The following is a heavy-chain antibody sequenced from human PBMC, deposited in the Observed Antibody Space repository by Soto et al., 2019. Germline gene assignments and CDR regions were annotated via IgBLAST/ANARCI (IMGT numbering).Heavy chain of an antibody. V-gene: IGHV3-11*05. Sequence: QEQLVESGGGLVRPGGSLRLSCAASGFTFSAYYMTWMRQAPGKGLEWVSYITSSSDYTNYAGSVKGRFTISRDNAKNSLYLQTNSLRVEDTAVYYCVRDYYYGMDVWGQGTTVTVSS. CDR1: GFTFSAYY. J-gene: IGHJ6*02. CDR2: ITSSSDYT. CDR3: VRDYYYGMDV.